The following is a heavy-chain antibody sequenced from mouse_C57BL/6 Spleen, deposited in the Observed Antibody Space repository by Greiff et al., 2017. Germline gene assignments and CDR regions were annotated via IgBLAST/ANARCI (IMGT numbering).Heavy chain of an antibody. J-gene: IGHJ2*01. Sequence: DVMLVESGGGLVKPGGSLKLSCAASGFTFSDYGMHWVRQAPEKGLEWVAYISSGSSTIYYADTVKGRFTISRDNAKNTLFLQMTSLRSEDTAMYYCARDYGSLFDYWGQGTTLTVSS. D-gene: IGHD1-1*01. V-gene: IGHV5-17*01. CDR2: ISSGSSTI. CDR1: GFTFSDYG. CDR3: ARDYGSLFDY.